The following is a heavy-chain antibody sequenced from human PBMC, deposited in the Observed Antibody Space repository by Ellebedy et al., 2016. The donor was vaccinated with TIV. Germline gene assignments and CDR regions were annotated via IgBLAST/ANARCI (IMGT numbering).Heavy chain of an antibody. CDR1: GGSIYSYY. V-gene: IGHV4-4*07. CDR3: ARLVGQGYYYYGMDV. J-gene: IGHJ6*02. Sequence: MPSETLSLTCTVSGGSIYSYYWSWLRQPAGKGLEWIGRIYTSGSTNYNPSLKSRVTMSVDTSKNQFSLKLSSVTAADTAVYYCARLVGQGYYYYGMDVWGQGTTVTVSS. D-gene: IGHD3-10*01. CDR2: IYTSGST.